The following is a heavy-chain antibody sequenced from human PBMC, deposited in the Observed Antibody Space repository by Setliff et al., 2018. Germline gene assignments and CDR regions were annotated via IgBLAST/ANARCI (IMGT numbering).Heavy chain of an antibody. CDR1: GYSLTRYY. D-gene: IGHD6-13*01. J-gene: IGHJ4*02. CDR3: ARGGMAAAGRKGVFEY. CDR2: INPSGGSA. V-gene: IGHV1-46*01. Sequence: ASVKVSCKASGYSLTRYYMHWVRQAPGQGLEWMGIINPSGGSASYAEKFQGRVTLTRDTSTNTFYMEVNILRPEDTAVYYCARGGMAAAGRKGVFEYWGQGTLVTVSS.